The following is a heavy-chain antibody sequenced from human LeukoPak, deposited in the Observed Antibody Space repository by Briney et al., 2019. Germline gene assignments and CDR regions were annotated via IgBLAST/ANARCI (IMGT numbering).Heavy chain of an antibody. CDR1: GFTFSSYW. D-gene: IGHD1-26*01. J-gene: IGHJ3*02. CDR2: IKQDGSEK. Sequence: QSGGSLRLSCAASGFTFSSYWMSWVRQAPGKGLEWVANIKQDGSEKYYVDSVKGRFTISRDNAKNSLYLQMNSLRAEDTAVYYCARDGRGGGSYYLAFDIWGQGTMVTVSS. CDR3: ARDGRGGGSYYLAFDI. V-gene: IGHV3-7*01.